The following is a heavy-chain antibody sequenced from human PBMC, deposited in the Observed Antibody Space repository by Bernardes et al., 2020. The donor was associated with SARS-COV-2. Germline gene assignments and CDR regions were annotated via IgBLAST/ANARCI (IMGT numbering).Heavy chain of an antibody. CDR2: INWNVYKT. Sequence: GGSLRLSCAASRFTFEDFDDYCMSWVRQVPGKWLALVSGINWNVYKTGYADSVKGLFTISRDFAKKSLSLQMHSLRVEDTAFYYCVRSIGDESGNTGPRFDPWGQGTLVTVSA. CDR3: VRSIGDESGNTGPRFDP. CDR1: RFTFEDFDDYC. J-gene: IGHJ5*02. V-gene: IGHV3-20*04. D-gene: IGHD2-2*02.